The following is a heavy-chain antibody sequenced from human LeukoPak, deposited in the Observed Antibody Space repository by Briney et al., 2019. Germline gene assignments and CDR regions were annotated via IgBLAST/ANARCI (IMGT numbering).Heavy chain of an antibody. D-gene: IGHD3-3*01. CDR3: ARGGNRILFGVVTYNWFDP. CDR1: GGTFSSYA. J-gene: IGHJ5*02. CDR2: IIHIFGTA. Sequence: SVKVSCKASGGTFSSYAISWVRQAPGQGLEWMGGIIHIFGTANYAQKFQGRVTITADESTSTAYMELSSPRSEDTAVYYCARGGNRILFGVVTYNWFDPWGQGTLVTVSS. V-gene: IGHV1-69*13.